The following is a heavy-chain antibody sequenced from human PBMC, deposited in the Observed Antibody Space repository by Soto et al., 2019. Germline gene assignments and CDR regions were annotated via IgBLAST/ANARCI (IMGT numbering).Heavy chain of an antibody. J-gene: IGHJ3*02. CDR2: INSDGSDT. V-gene: IGHV3-74*01. Sequence: GGSLRLSCAASGFTFSSYWMHWVRQAPGKGLVWVSRINSDGSDTSYADFVEGRFTTSRDNAKNTLYFQMNSLRAEDTAVYYCIRDFGEVGSTNAFDICGQGTVVIVSS. D-gene: IGHD1-26*01. CDR3: IRDFGEVGSTNAFDI. CDR1: GFTFSSYW.